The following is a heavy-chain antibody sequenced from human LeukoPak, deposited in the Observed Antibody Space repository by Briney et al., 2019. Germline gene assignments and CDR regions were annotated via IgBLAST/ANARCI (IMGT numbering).Heavy chain of an antibody. Sequence: PGGSLRLSCAASGFTFSSYAMSWVRQAPGKGLELVSAISGSGGSTYYADSVKGRFTISRDNSKNTLYLQMNSLRAEDTAVYYCAKDLAFWSGYYIRYFQHWGQGTLVTVSS. CDR1: GFTFSSYA. CDR3: AKDLAFWSGYYIRYFQH. CDR2: ISGSGGST. V-gene: IGHV3-23*01. D-gene: IGHD3-3*01. J-gene: IGHJ1*01.